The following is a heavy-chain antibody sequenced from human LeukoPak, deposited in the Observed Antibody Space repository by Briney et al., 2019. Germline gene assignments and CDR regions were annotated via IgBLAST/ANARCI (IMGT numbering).Heavy chain of an antibody. J-gene: IGHJ4*02. Sequence: GGSLRLSCAASGFTFNSYSMNWVRQAPGKGLEWVSYISSSSSTRYYADSVKGRFTISRDNSKNTLYLQMNSLRAEDTAVYYCARDQWRGGHFDYWGQGTLVTVSS. CDR2: ISSSSSTR. D-gene: IGHD2-8*01. CDR3: ARDQWRGGHFDY. CDR1: GFTFNSYS. V-gene: IGHV3-48*01.